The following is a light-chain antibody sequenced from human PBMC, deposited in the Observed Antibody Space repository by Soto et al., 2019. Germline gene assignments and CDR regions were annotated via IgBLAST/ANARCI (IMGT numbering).Light chain of an antibody. J-gene: IGKJ3*01. Sequence: EIVLTQSPVTLSLSPGERATLSCSSSQSVTRYLAWYQQRPGQTPRLLIYDASNRATGIPVRFSGSGSGTDFTLTISSLEPEDFAVYYCQQRSTWPPFSFGPGTRWIS. V-gene: IGKV3-11*01. CDR1: QSVTRY. CDR3: QQRSTWPPFS. CDR2: DAS.